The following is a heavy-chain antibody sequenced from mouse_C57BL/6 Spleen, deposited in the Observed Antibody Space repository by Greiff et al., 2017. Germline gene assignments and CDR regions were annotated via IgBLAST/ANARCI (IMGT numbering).Heavy chain of an antibody. CDR2: IDPETGGT. J-gene: IGHJ3*01. V-gene: IGHV1-15*01. CDR3: TRWVPQAGAY. D-gene: IGHD3-2*02. Sequence: VQLQQSGAELVRPGASVTLSCKASGYTFTDYEMHWVKQTPVHGLEWIGAIDPETGGTAYNQKFKGKAILTADKSSSTAYMELRSLTSEDSAVYYCTRWVPQAGAYWGQGTLVTVSA. CDR1: GYTFTDYE.